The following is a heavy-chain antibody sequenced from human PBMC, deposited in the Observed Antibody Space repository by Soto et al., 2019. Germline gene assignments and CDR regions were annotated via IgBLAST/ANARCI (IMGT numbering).Heavy chain of an antibody. CDR3: ARTIVGATKGAFDI. D-gene: IGHD1-26*01. Sequence: KQSQTLSLTCAISGDSVSSNSAAWNWIRQSPSRGLEWLGRTYYRSKWYNDYAVSVKSRITINPDTSKNQFSLQLNSVTPESTAAYDCARTIVGATKGAFDIWGQGTMVTVSS. J-gene: IGHJ3*02. V-gene: IGHV6-1*01. CDR2: TYYRSKWYN. CDR1: GDSVSSNSAA.